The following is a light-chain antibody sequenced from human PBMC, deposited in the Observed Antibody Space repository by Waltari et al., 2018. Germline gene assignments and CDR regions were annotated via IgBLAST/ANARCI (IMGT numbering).Light chain of an antibody. V-gene: IGLV6-57*03. CDR1: SGSITRNY. J-gene: IGLJ2*01. CDR3: QSYGDNYQLV. Sequence: NFILTQPHSVSESPGKTVTISCTRSSGSITRNYVQWYQQRPGSAPTNVNYEADQRPPWVPVRFSGSVDRSSNSVSLTISGLETEDEADYYCQSYGDNYQLVFGGGTKLTVL. CDR2: EAD.